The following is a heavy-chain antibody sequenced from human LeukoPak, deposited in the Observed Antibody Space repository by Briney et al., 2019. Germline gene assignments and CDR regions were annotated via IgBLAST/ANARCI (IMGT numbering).Heavy chain of an antibody. CDR2: IIPIFGTA. D-gene: IGHD3-22*01. CDR1: GGTFSSYA. V-gene: IGHV1-69*13. CDR3: ARSYYYDSSGYYYFDY. J-gene: IGHJ4*02. Sequence: SVKVSCKASGGTFSSYAISWVRQAPGQGLEWMGGIIPIFGTANYAQKFQGRVTITADESTSTAYMELSSLRSEDTAVYYCARSYYYDSSGYYYFDYWGQGTLVTVSS.